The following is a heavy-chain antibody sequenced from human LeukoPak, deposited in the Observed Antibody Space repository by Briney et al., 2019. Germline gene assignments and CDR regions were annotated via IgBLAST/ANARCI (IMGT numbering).Heavy chain of an antibody. CDR2: LNPDGSTT. CDR1: GFTFNRYW. Sequence: GGSLRLSCAASGFTFNRYWIHWVRQAPGKGLEWVSRLNPDGSTTTYAASVKGRFTISRDNAKNTVYLQMNSLRAEDTAVYYCARVLSGSWDWFDPWGQGTLATVSS. V-gene: IGHV3-74*01. J-gene: IGHJ5*02. D-gene: IGHD3-22*01. CDR3: ARVLSGSWDWFDP.